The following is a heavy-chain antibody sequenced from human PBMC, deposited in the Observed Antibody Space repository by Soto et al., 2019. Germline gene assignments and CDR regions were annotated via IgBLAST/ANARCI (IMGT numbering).Heavy chain of an antibody. J-gene: IGHJ6*02. CDR3: ARALTPRTALDGLYSFYGMDV. D-gene: IGHD2-8*01. V-gene: IGHV3-33*01. CDR2: IWYDGSNK. CDR1: GFTLSSYG. Sequence: PGGSLRLSCAASGFTLSSYGIHWVRQAPGKGLEWVAVIWYDGSNKYYADSVKGRFTTSRDNSKNTLSLQMNSLRVEDTAVYYCARALTPRTALDGLYSFYGMDVWGQGTTVTVSS.